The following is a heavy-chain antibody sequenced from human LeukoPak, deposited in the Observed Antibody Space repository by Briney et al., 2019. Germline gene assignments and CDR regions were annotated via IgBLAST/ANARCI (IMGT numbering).Heavy chain of an antibody. J-gene: IGHJ4*02. Sequence: ALVKVSCKASGYTFTSYGISWVRQAPGQGLEWMGWISAYNGNTNYAQNLQGRVTVTTDTSTSTAYMELRSPRSDDTAVYYCARDAAGLTGRGDSWGQGTLVTVSS. CDR2: ISAYNGNT. V-gene: IGHV1-18*01. CDR3: ARDAAGLTGRGDS. D-gene: IGHD1-20*01. CDR1: GYTFTSYG.